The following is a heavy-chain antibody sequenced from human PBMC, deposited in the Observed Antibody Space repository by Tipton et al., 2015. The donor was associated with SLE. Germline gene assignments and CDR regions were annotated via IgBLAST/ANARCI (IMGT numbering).Heavy chain of an antibody. CDR1: GFSFSSYS. V-gene: IGHV3-21*01. J-gene: IGHJ1*01. D-gene: IGHD6-13*01. CDR2: IDSTSSYI. Sequence: SLRLSCAASGFSFSSYSMHWVRQAPGKGLEWVSSIDSTSSYIYQTDSVKGRFTVSRDNGKNSLYLQMNSLRAEDTAVYYCARVRSSSWYVEYFQHWGQGTLVTVSS. CDR3: ARVRSSSWYVEYFQH.